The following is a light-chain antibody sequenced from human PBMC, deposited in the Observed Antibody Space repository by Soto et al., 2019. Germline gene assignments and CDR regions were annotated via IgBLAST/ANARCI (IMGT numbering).Light chain of an antibody. V-gene: IGKV3-11*01. Sequence: EIVLTQSPATLSLSPGERATLSCRASQSVSSYLAWYQQKPGQAPRLLIYDASNRATGIPARFSGSGSGTDFTLTICSLEPEDFAVYYCQQRSNWPLFGQGTRLEIK. CDR1: QSVSSY. CDR2: DAS. CDR3: QQRSNWPL. J-gene: IGKJ5*01.